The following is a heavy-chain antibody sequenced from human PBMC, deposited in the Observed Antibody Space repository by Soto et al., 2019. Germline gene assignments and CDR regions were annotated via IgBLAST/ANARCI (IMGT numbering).Heavy chain of an antibody. V-gene: IGHV1-18*01. J-gene: IGHJ4*02. CDR1: GYTFTSYG. CDR3: AINPPPDIVVVPAAMDLDY. CDR2: ISAYNGNT. D-gene: IGHD2-2*01. Sequence: QVQLVQSGAEVKKPGASVKVSCKASGYTFTSYGISWVRQAPGQGLEWMGWISAYNGNTNYAQKLQGRVTMTTDTSTSTAYMELRSLRSDDTAVYYCAINPPPDIVVVPAAMDLDYWGQGTLVTVSS.